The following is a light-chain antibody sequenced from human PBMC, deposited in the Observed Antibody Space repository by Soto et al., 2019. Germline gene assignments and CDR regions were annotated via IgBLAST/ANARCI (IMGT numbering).Light chain of an antibody. Sequence: IVMTQSPATLSVSPGERATLSCRASQSVSRNLAWYQQKPGQAPRLLIYGASTRATGIPARFSGSGSGTDFALAISSLQSEDFAVYYCQQYSNWPPWTFGRGTNVDIK. J-gene: IGKJ1*01. V-gene: IGKV3-15*01. CDR1: QSVSRN. CDR3: QQYSNWPPWT. CDR2: GAS.